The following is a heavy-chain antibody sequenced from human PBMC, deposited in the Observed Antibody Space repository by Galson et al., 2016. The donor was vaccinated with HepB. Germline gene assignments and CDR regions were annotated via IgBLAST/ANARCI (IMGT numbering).Heavy chain of an antibody. Sequence: SCKASGGSFSSYAISWVRQAPGQGLQWMGGIIPIFGTANYAQKFQGRVTITADKSTSTAYMELSSLRSEDTAVYYCAREGSGLTLDYWGQGTLVTVSS. J-gene: IGHJ4*02. CDR2: IIPIFGTA. CDR3: AREGSGLTLDY. V-gene: IGHV1-69*06. CDR1: GGSFSSYA. D-gene: IGHD1-14*01.